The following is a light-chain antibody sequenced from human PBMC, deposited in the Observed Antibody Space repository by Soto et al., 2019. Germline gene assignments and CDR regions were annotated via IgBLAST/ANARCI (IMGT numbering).Light chain of an antibody. CDR1: QTIKNY. Sequence: DIQMTQSPATLSASVGDSVTITCRASQTIKNYVNWYQQIPGKGPRLLIYAASSLQSGVSPRFSGSGSGTDFTLTIRSLQPEDSATYCCQQSFTDPWTFGQGTKVEI. CDR2: AAS. CDR3: QQSFTDPWT. J-gene: IGKJ1*01. V-gene: IGKV1-39*01.